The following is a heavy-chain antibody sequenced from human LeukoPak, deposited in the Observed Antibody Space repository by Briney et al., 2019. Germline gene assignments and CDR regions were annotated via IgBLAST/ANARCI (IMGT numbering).Heavy chain of an antibody. Sequence: GGSLRLSCAASGFTFSRDNLHWVRQAPGKGLVWVSRINSDGSTTNYADSVKGRFTISRDNAKNTLYLQMSSLRVEDTSVYFCARDTSWYVDYWGQGTLVPVSS. D-gene: IGHD6-13*01. CDR2: INSDGSTT. CDR3: ARDTSWYVDY. J-gene: IGHJ4*02. V-gene: IGHV3-74*01. CDR1: GFTFSRDN.